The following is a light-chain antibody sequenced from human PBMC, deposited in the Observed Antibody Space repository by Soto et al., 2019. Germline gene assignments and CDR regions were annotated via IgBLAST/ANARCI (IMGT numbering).Light chain of an antibody. Sequence: DIQLTQSPSSLSASVGDTVTITCRASQTITTLLHWYQQTPRKAPDLLIYAASRVQSGVPSRFSGSGSGTDFTLTISSLQPEDFGNYYCQQTSNTPPTFGQGTRLQIK. V-gene: IGKV1-39*01. CDR3: QQTSNTPPT. CDR2: AAS. CDR1: QTITTL. J-gene: IGKJ2*01.